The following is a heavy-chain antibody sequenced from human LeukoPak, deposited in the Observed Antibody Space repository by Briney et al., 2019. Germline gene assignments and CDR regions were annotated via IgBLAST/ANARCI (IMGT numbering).Heavy chain of an antibody. D-gene: IGHD2-15*01. CDR2: IYYSGST. J-gene: IGHJ4*02. Sequence: PSETLSLTCTVSGGSISSSSYYWSWIRQPPGKGLEWIGYIYYSGSTYYNPSLKSRVTISVDTSENQFSLKLSSVTAADTAVYYCARGVCESRISCNFGYWGQGTLVTVSS. V-gene: IGHV4-30-4*08. CDR1: GGSISSSSYY. CDR3: ARGVCESRISCNFGY.